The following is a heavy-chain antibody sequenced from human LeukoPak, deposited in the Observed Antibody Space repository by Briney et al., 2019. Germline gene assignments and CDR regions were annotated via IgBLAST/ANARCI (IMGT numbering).Heavy chain of an antibody. J-gene: IGHJ4*02. V-gene: IGHV3-33*01. CDR3: ARDADSGGYYSYFDC. CDR2: IWSDGSNK. D-gene: IGHD3-22*01. Sequence: GGSLRLSCAASGFTFSRYGMHWVRQAPGKGLEWVAIIWSDGSNKYYADSVKGRFTISRDNSKNTLYLQMNSLRAADTAVYYCARDADSGGYYSYFDCWGQGTLVTVSS. CDR1: GFTFSRYG.